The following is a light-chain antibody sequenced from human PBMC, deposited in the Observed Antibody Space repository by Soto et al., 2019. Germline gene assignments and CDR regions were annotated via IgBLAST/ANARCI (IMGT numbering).Light chain of an antibody. J-gene: IGLJ2*01. CDR1: SSDVGDYKF. CDR2: EVN. Sequence: QSALTQPASVSGSLGQSITISCSGTSSDVGDYKFVSWYQQHPGKAPKLIIYEVNSRPSGVSNRFSGSKSGNTASLTISGLQAEDEADYYCNSYTSNNTLVFGGGTKVTVL. CDR3: NSYTSNNTLV. V-gene: IGLV2-14*01.